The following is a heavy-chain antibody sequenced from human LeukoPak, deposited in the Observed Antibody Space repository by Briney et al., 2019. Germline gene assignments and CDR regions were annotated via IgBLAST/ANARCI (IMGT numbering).Heavy chain of an antibody. D-gene: IGHD4-23*01. CDR1: GGSISSYY. CDR2: IYYSGST. V-gene: IGHV4-59*08. J-gene: IGHJ6*03. CDR3: ARSRGNSRYYYYMDV. Sequence: SETLSLTCTVSGGSISSYYWSWIRQPPGKGLEWIGYIYYSGSTNYNPSLKSRVTMSVDTSKNQFSLKLSSVTAADTAVYYCARSRGNSRYYYYMDVWGKGTTVTVSS.